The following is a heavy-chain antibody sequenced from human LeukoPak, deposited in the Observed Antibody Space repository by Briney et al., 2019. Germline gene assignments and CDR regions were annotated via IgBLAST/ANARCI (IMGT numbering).Heavy chain of an antibody. V-gene: IGHV3-23*01. D-gene: IGHD1-7*01. Sequence: GGSLRLSCAASGFTFSSYGMSWVRQAPGKGLEWVSAISGSGGSTYYADSVKGRFTISRDNAKNSLYLQMDSLRVEDTVVYYCTRGNYGPDYWGQGTLVTVSS. CDR2: ISGSGGST. CDR3: TRGNYGPDY. J-gene: IGHJ4*02. CDR1: GFTFSSYG.